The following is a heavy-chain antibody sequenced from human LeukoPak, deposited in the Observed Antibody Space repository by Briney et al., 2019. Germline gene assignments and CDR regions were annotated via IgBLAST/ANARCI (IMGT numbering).Heavy chain of an antibody. CDR1: GYSISSDYY. D-gene: IGHD3-10*01. Sequence: SETLSLTCAVSGYSISSDYYWGWIRQPPGKGLEWIGNIYHSGSTYYNPSLKSRVIILVDTSKNQFSLKLSSVTAADTAVYYCARGGSGSYASYMDVRGKGTTVTVSS. V-gene: IGHV4-38-2*01. CDR3: ARGGSGSYASYMDV. J-gene: IGHJ6*03. CDR2: IYHSGST.